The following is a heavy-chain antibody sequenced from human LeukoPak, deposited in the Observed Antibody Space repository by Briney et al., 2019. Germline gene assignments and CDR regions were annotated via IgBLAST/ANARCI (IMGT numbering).Heavy chain of an antibody. CDR3: ARENGYGYYFFDY. CDR1: GFPFTLYN. D-gene: IGHD3-16*01. Sequence: PGGSLRLSCEVSGFPFTLYNMNWVRQAPGKGLEWLSYISSSTNTIYYADSVKGRFTISRDNAKNSLYLQMNGLGAEDTAVYYCARENGYGYYFFDYWGPGTLVTVSS. J-gene: IGHJ4*02. CDR2: ISSSTNTI. V-gene: IGHV3-48*04.